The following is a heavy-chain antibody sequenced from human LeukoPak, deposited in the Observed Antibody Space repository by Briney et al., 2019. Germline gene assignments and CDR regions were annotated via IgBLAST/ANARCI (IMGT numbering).Heavy chain of an antibody. J-gene: IGHJ6*03. CDR2: IIPIFGTA. D-gene: IGHD2-21*01. CDR3: ARDRPYCGGDCYYYYYMDV. V-gene: IGHV1-69*13. Sequence: SVKVSCKASGGTFSSSAISWVRQAPGQGLEWMGGIIPIFGTANYAQKFQGRVTITADESTSTAYMELSSLRCEDTAVYYCARDRPYCGGDCYYYYYMDVWGKGTTVTVSS. CDR1: GGTFSSSA.